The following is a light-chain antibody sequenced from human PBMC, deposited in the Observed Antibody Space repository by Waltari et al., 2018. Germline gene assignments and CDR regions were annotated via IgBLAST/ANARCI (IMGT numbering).Light chain of an antibody. V-gene: IGKV4-1*01. CDR3: QQYYTTPFT. CDR2: WAS. J-gene: IGKJ3*01. Sequence: DIVMTQSPDSLAVSLGERATINCKSSQSVLYSSNNQNYLAWSQQKPGQPPKLLIYWASTRESGVPDRFSGSGSGTDFTLTISSLQAEDVAVYYCQQYYTTPFTFGPGTKVDIK. CDR1: QSVLYSSNNQNY.